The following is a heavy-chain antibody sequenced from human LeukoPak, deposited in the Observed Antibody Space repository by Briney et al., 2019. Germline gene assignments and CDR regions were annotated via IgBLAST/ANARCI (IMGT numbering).Heavy chain of an antibody. CDR1: GYTFTDYY. D-gene: IGHD3-22*01. CDR2: INPNSGGA. Sequence: ASVKVSCKASGYTFTDYYMHWVRQAPGQGLEWMGRINPNSGGANYAQKFQGRATMTRDTSISTASMELSSLRSDDTAVYYCTRSDYDTSGEFDYWGQGTLVTVSS. CDR3: TRSDYDTSGEFDY. J-gene: IGHJ4*02. V-gene: IGHV1-2*06.